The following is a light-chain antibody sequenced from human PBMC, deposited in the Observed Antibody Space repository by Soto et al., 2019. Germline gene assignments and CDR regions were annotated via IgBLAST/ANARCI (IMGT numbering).Light chain of an antibody. CDR1: QSVSSF. V-gene: IGKV3-11*01. CDR2: DAS. CDR3: QQRRTPMYT. Sequence: EIVLTQSPATLSLSPGERATLSCRSSQSVSSFLAWYQQKPGQAPRLLIYDASNRATGIPARFSGSGSGTDFTLTINSLEPEDFAVYYCQQRRTPMYTFGQGTKLEIK. J-gene: IGKJ2*01.